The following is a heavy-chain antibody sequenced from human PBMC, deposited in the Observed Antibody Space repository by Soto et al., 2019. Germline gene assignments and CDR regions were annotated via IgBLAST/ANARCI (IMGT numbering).Heavy chain of an antibody. D-gene: IGHD6-13*01. Sequence: RGSLRLSCAASGFTFSSYEMNWVRQAPGKGLEWVSYISSSGSTIYYADSVKGRFTISRDNAKNSLYLQMNSLRAEDTAVYYCARADRSSLAKDYWGQGTLVTVSS. CDR2: ISSSGSTI. CDR3: ARADRSSLAKDY. J-gene: IGHJ4*02. V-gene: IGHV3-48*03. CDR1: GFTFSSYE.